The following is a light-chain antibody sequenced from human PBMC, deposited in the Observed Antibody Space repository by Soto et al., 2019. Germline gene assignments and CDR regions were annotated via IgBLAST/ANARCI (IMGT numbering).Light chain of an antibody. V-gene: IGLV1-44*01. CDR3: SSWDDSLDGPV. CDR1: YSNIGSNF. Sequence: QAVVTQPPSASATPGQTVTISCSGRYSNIGSNFVSWYQRLPGTAPKLLIYSINQRPSGVPARFSGSKSGTSASLTISGLQSEDEADYFCSSWDDSLDGPVFGGGTKLTVL. J-gene: IGLJ3*02. CDR2: SIN.